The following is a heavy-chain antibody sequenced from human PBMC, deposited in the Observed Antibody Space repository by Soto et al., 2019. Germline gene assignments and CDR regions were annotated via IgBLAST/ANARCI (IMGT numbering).Heavy chain of an antibody. CDR3: ARRYGYYFDY. CDR2: IYYSGST. V-gene: IGHV4-59*08. J-gene: IGHJ4*02. Sequence: SETLSLTCTVSGGSISSYYWSWIRQPPGKGLEWIGYIYYSGSTNYNPSLKSRVTLSVDTSKNQFSLKLSSVTAADTAVYYCARRYGYYFDYWGQGTLVTVSS. CDR1: GGSISSYY. D-gene: IGHD4-17*01.